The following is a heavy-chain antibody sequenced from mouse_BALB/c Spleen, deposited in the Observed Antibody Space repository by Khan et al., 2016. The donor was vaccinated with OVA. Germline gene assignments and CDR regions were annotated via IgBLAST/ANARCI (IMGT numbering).Heavy chain of an antibody. CDR1: GYSITTNYA. CDR2: ISYSGST. D-gene: IGHD1-1*01. CDR3: ARKNYYGYAVDY. V-gene: IGHV3-2*02. J-gene: IGHJ4*01. Sequence: DVKLQESGPGLVKPSQSLSLTCTVTGYSITTNYAWDWIRQFPGNKLEWMGYISYSGSTSYNPSLKSRISITRDTSKNQFFLQLNSLTTDDTATYYCARKNYYGYAVDYWGQGTSVTVSS.